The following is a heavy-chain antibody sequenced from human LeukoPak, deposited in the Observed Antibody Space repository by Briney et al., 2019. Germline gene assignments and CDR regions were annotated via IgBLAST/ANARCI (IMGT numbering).Heavy chain of an antibody. J-gene: IGHJ4*02. CDR2: ISYDGSNK. D-gene: IGHD5-12*01. CDR1: GFTFSSYA. V-gene: IGHV3-30-3*01. CDR3: ARERGGYDWGYFDY. Sequence: GGSLRLSCAASGFTFSSYAMHWVRQAPGKGLERVAVISYDGSNKYYADSVKGRFTISRDNSKNTLYLQMNSLRAEDTAVYYCARERGGYDWGYFDYWGQGTLVTVSS.